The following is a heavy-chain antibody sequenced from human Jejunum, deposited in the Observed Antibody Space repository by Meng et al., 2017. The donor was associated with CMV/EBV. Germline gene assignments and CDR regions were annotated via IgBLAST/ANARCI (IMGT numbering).Heavy chain of an antibody. CDR3: APGFRSWSGSYSS. V-gene: IGHV4-34*01. D-gene: IGHD1-26*01. J-gene: IGHJ4*02. Sequence: VHLRRWGAGLLTPSETLSLTCGVYGAPFSGYWSWVRQPPGKGLEWIGEITHSGSTNYNVSLKSRVTISIDTSKNQFSLKLSSVTATDTAVYYCAPGFRSWSGSYSSWGQGTLVTVSS. CDR2: ITHSGST. CDR1: GAPFSGY.